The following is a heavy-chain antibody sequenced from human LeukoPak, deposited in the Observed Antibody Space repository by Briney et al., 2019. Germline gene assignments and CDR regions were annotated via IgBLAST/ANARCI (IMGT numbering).Heavy chain of an antibody. V-gene: IGHV1-46*01. D-gene: IGHD1-1*01. Sequence: ASVKVSCKASGYTFTSYYMHWVRQAPGQGLEWMGIINPSGGSTGYAQKFQGRVTMTRDMSTSTVYMELSSLRSEDTAVYYCARAERSENFDYWGQGTLVTVSS. CDR3: ARAERSENFDY. J-gene: IGHJ4*02. CDR1: GYTFTSYY. CDR2: INPSGGST.